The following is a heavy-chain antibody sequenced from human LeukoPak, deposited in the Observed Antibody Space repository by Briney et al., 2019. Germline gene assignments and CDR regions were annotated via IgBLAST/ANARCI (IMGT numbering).Heavy chain of an antibody. V-gene: IGHV4-31*03. D-gene: IGHD6-13*01. CDR1: GGSISSGGYY. J-gene: IGHJ4*02. CDR3: ARGVQMGIAAAGTHWYFDY. Sequence: SETLSLTCTVSGGSISSGGYYWSWIRQHPGKALEWIGYIYYSGSTYYNPSLKSRVTISVDTSKNQFSLKLSSVTAADTAVYYCARGVQMGIAAAGTHWYFDYWGQGTLVTVSS. CDR2: IYYSGST.